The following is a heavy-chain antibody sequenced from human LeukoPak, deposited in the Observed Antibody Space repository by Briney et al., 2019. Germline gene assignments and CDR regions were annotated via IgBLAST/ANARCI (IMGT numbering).Heavy chain of an antibody. J-gene: IGHJ4*02. Sequence: PGGSLRLSCAASGFTFDDYAMHWVRQAPGKGLEWVSGINWNSNRISYADSVKGRFTISRDNAKNSLYLQMDSLRVEDTAVYYCARDYSSSSGLDYWGQGSLVTVSA. CDR3: ARDYSSSSGLDY. CDR2: INWNSNRI. CDR1: GFTFDDYA. D-gene: IGHD6-6*01. V-gene: IGHV3-9*01.